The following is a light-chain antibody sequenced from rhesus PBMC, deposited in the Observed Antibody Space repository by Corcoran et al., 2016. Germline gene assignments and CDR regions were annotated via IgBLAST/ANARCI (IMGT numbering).Light chain of an antibody. CDR3: LLYYRGADV. CDR1: TGAVTSGNY. CDR2: NTN. J-gene: IGLJ6*01. Sequence: QAVVTQEPSLTVSPGGTVTLTCGPSTGAVTSGNYPHWFQQKPGQAPRGLIYNTNIKHSWTPARFSGSLAGGKAAVTLSDAQPEDEAEYYCLLYYRGADVSGSGTKLTGL. V-gene: IGLV7-71*01.